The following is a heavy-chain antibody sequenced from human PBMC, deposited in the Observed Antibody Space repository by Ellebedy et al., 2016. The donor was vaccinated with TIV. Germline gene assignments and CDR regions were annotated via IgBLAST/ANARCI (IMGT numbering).Heavy chain of an antibody. Sequence: GESLKISXAASGFTFSSYAMSWVRQAPGKGLEWVSVIYSGGSTYYADSVKGRFTISRHNSKNTLYLQMNSLRAEDTAVYYCARGSTVTTDNYYYYGMDVWGQGTTVTVSS. CDR1: GFTFSSYA. D-gene: IGHD4-17*01. J-gene: IGHJ6*02. V-gene: IGHV3-53*04. CDR3: ARGSTVTTDNYYYYGMDV. CDR2: IYSGGST.